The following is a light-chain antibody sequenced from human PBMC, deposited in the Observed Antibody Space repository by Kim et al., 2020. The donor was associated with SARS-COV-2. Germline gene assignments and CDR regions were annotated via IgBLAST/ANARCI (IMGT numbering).Light chain of an antibody. CDR3: SAWDDSLSAVV. J-gene: IGLJ3*02. CDR2: RNN. V-gene: IGLV1-47*01. Sequence: GHRVTISCSGSGSNIGTNYVYWYQQFPGAAPKLIIQRNNQRPAGVPERFFGSKSGTSASLAISGLRSEDEAGYFCSAWDDSLSAVVFGGGTQLTVL. CDR1: GSNIGTNY.